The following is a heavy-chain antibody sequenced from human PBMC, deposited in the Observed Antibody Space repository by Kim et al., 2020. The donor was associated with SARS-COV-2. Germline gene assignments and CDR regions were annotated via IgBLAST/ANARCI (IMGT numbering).Heavy chain of an antibody. CDR3: AKDGTTEGLACNYMSV. Sequence: GGSLRLSCAASGFTFSSYGMHWVRQAPGKGLECVSVISYDGSNKYNADSVKGRFTISRDNSKNTLYLQMNSLRAEDTAVYYCAKDGTTEGLACNYMSVWGEGGTVTVSS. CDR1: GFTFSSYG. D-gene: IGHD1-7*01. V-gene: IGHV3-30*18. J-gene: IGHJ6*03. CDR2: ISYDGSNK.